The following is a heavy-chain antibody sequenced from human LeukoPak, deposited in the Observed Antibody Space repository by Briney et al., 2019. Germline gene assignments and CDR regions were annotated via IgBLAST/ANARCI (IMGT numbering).Heavy chain of an antibody. Sequence: EASVKVSCKASGGTFSSYAISWVRQAPGQGLEWMGGIIPIFGTANYAQKFQGRVTITADKSTSTAYMELSSLRSEDTAVYYCARADKCSGGSCYSWWLDPWGQGTLVTVSS. CDR3: ARADKCSGGSCYSWWLDP. J-gene: IGHJ5*02. CDR1: GGTFSSYA. CDR2: IIPIFGTA. D-gene: IGHD2-15*01. V-gene: IGHV1-69*06.